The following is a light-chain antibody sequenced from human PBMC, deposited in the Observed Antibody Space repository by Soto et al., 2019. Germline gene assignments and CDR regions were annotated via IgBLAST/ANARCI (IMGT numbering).Light chain of an antibody. CDR1: QSVRSC. CDR2: GAS. J-gene: IGKJ5*01. V-gene: IGKV3-20*01. CDR3: QHYGNSPIT. Sequence: LLPQSKETMYLSPWERASLSCRASQSVRSCLAWYQQRPGQAPRLLISGASSRATGIPDRFSGSGSGTDFTLIISRLKPEDFALYYCQHYGNSPITFAQRTRLAIK.